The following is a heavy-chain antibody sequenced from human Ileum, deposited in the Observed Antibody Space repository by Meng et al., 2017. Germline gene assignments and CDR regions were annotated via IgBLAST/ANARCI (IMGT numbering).Heavy chain of an antibody. V-gene: IGHV4-4*02. D-gene: IGHD1-26*01. CDR3: AREWSGSYRHFDY. CDR2: IHHSGST. J-gene: IGHJ4*02. Sequence: QGLAPGLLKPSGTLSLACAFSVGSIRTSDWWSWVRQPPGKGLEWIGEIHHSGSTNYNPSLKSRVTISVDKSKNQFSLKLNSVTAADTAVYYCAREWSGSYRHFDYWGQGTLVTVSS. CDR1: VGSIRTSDW.